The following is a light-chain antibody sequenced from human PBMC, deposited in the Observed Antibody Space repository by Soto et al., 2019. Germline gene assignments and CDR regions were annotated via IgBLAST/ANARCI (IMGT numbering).Light chain of an antibody. V-gene: IGKV1-39*01. CDR1: QSMISY. Sequence: IQSTHSPSSLSASVGDRVTLTCRARQSMISYLNWYQQKPGKAPKLLIYAASSLQSGVPPRFSGSGSGTHFTLTISSLQPEDAATYYCQKYNTAPYTFGQGTRLEIK. J-gene: IGKJ5*01. CDR2: AAS. CDR3: QKYNTAPYT.